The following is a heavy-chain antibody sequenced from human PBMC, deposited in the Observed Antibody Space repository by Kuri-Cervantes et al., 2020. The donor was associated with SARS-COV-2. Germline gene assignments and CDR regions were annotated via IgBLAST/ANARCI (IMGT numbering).Heavy chain of an antibody. V-gene: IGHV1-69*04. CDR1: GGTFSSYA. D-gene: IGHD6-13*01. J-gene: IGHJ4*02. Sequence: SVKVSCKASGGTFSSYAISWVRQAPGQGLEWMGRIIPILGTANYAQKLQGRVTMTTDTSTSTAYMELGSLRSDDTAVXYCARVFGDXQLGEDYWGQGTLVTVSS. CDR2: IIPILGTA. CDR3: ARVFGDXQLGEDY.